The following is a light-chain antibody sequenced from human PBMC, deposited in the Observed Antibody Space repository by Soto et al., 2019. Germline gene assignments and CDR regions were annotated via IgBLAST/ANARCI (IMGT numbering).Light chain of an antibody. CDR3: QQRSNWPLT. CDR1: QSVGSS. V-gene: IGKV3-11*01. J-gene: IGKJ5*01. CDR2: DAF. Sequence: EIVLTQSPGTLSLSPGERVTLSCRASQSVGSSLAWYQQRPGQAPRLLIYDAFIRATGIPARFSGSESGTDFTLTISSLEPEDFAVYYCQQRSNWPLTFGQGTRLEIK.